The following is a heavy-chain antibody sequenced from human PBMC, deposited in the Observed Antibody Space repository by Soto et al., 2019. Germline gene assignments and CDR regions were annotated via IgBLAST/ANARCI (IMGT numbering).Heavy chain of an antibody. J-gene: IGHJ4*02. D-gene: IGHD3-10*02. CDR3: ARSGDNYNVLDY. CDR2: SSNSGTFT. Sequence: GGSLRLSCEGSGFTFSDYYMSCIRQAPGRGLEWISYSSNSGTFTRYSDSVKGRFSISRDNTKNFLYLQMNSLRAEDTAVYYCARSGDNYNVLDYWGQGTPVTVSS. CDR1: GFTFSDYY. V-gene: IGHV3-11*06.